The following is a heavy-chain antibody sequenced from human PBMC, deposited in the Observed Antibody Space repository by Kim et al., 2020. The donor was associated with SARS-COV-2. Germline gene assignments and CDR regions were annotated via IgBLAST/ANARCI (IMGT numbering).Heavy chain of an antibody. CDR2: ISYDGSNK. CDR1: GFTFSSYG. D-gene: IGHD1-26*01. CDR3: AKDYRRDWMGATEPI. V-gene: IGHV3-30*18. J-gene: IGHJ3*02. Sequence: GGSLRLSCAASGFTFSSYGMHWVRQAPGKGLEWVAVISYDGSNKYYADSVKGRFTISRDNSKNTLYLQMNSLRAEDTAVYYSAKDYRRDWMGATEPIWG.